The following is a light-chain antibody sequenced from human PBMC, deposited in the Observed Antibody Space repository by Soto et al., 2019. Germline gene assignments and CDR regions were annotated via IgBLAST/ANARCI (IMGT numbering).Light chain of an antibody. CDR1: QSINTW. CDR3: QQYNNYYT. V-gene: IGKV1-5*01. Sequence: DIQMTQSPSTLSASVGDRVTITCRASQSINTWLAWYQKKPGKAPKLLIYDASSLESGVPSRFSGSGSGTEFTLTISSLHPDDFASYYCQQYNNYYTFAQGTKLEIK. J-gene: IGKJ2*01. CDR2: DAS.